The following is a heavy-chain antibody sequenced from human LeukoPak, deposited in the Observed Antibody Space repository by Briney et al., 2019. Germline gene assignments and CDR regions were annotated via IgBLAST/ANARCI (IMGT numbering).Heavy chain of an antibody. Sequence: GGSLRLSCAASGFSFSNSDMHWVRQATGKGLEWVSAIGAGADTYYADSVKGRFTISRDNSENTLFLQMNSLRPEDTAVYFCARVLSDSGGWYHFDYWGQGTLVTVSS. CDR2: IGAGADT. V-gene: IGHV3-13*01. CDR1: GFSFSNSD. J-gene: IGHJ4*02. CDR3: ARVLSDSGGWYHFDY. D-gene: IGHD6-19*01.